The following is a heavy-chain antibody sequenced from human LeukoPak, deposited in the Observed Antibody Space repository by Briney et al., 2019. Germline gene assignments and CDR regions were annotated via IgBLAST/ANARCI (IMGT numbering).Heavy chain of an antibody. D-gene: IGHD2-2*01. V-gene: IGHV1-3*01. CDR2: INAGNGNT. J-gene: IGHJ6*02. CDR3: AGPARYCSSTSCYEEDYYYYYGMDV. CDR1: GGTFSSYA. Sequence: ASVKVSCKASGGTFSSYAISWVRQAPGQGLEWMGWINAGNGNTKYSQKFQGRVTITRDTSASTAYMELSSLRSEDTAVYYCAGPARYCSSTSCYEEDYYYYYGMDVWGQGTTVTVSS.